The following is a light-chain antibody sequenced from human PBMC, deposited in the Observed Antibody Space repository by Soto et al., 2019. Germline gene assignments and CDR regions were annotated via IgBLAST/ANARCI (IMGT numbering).Light chain of an antibody. V-gene: IGLV1-40*01. CDR2: GNI. CDR3: QSYDSSLTVV. J-gene: IGLJ2*01. Sequence: QSVLTQPPSVSGAPGQRVTISCTGSSSNIGAGYDAHWYQQVPGTAPKLLIYGNINRPSGVPDRFSGSKSGTSASLAITGLQADDEADYYCQSYDSSLTVVFGGGTQLTVL. CDR1: SSNIGAGYD.